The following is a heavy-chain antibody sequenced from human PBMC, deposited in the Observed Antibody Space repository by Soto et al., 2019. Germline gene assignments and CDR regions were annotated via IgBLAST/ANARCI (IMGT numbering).Heavy chain of an antibody. J-gene: IGHJ4*02. CDR1: GFTFANHW. CDR2: MNSDGSTT. V-gene: IGHV3-74*01. CDR3: ATAEVDY. Sequence: GGSLIRSCAVSGFTFANHWMHWVRQAPGKGLEWVSRMNSDGSTTDYADSVKGRFTVSRDNAKNTLYLQMNSLRAEDTAVYYCATAEVDYWGPGTLVTVSS.